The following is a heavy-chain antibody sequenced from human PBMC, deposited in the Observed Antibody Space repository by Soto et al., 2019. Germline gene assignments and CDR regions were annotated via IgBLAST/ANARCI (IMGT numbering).Heavy chain of an antibody. D-gene: IGHD3-10*01. CDR3: ARDTTYYYGSGSYYNSYYFDY. CDR2: ISSSSSTI. CDR1: GFTFSSYS. J-gene: IGHJ4*02. V-gene: IGHV3-48*01. Sequence: GGSLRLSCAASGFTFSSYSMNWVRQAPGKGLEWVSYISSSSSTIYYADSVKGRFTISRDNAKNSLYLQMNSLRAEDTAVYYCARDTTYYYGSGSYYNSYYFDYWGQGTLVTVSS.